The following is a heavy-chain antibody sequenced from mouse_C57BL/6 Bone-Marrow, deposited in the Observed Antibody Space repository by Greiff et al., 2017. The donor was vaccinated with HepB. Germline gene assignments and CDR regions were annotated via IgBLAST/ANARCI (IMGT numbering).Heavy chain of an antibody. J-gene: IGHJ4*01. CDR2: IDPENGDT. Sequence: DVQLQESGAELVRPGASVKLSCTASGFNIKDDYMHWVKQRPEQGLEWIGWIDPENGDTEYASKFQGKATITADTSSNTAYLQLSSLTSEDTAVYYCTLYSLMDYWGQGTSVTVSS. D-gene: IGHD2-12*01. V-gene: IGHV14-4*01. CDR1: GFNIKDDY. CDR3: TLYSLMDY.